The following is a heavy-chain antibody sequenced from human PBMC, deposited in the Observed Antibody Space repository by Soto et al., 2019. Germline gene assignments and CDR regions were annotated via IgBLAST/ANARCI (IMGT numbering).Heavy chain of an antibody. D-gene: IGHD1-26*01. CDR1: GFTFSSYS. CDR3: ANGPVVGANYKYYDMDV. J-gene: IGHJ6*02. V-gene: IGHV3-21*04. Sequence: AGGSLRLSCAASGFTFSSYSMNWVRQAPGKGLEWVSSISSSSSYTYYADSVKGRFTISRDNSKNTPYLQMDNLRAEDTAHYFCANGPVVGANYKYYDMDVWGRGTTVTVSS. CDR2: ISSSSSYT.